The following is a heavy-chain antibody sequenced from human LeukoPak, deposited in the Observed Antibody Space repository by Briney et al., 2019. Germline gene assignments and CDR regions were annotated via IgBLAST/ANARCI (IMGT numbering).Heavy chain of an antibody. Sequence: GGSLRLSCAASGFTFSSYAMTWVRQAPGKGLEWVSGISGSGDSTYYADSVKGRFTISRDNSKNTLYLQMNSLRAEDTAVYYCATPGYGYAERDFWGQGTLVTVSS. V-gene: IGHV3-23*01. CDR3: ATPGYGYAERDF. D-gene: IGHD5-18*01. CDR1: GFTFSSYA. CDR2: ISGSGDST. J-gene: IGHJ4*02.